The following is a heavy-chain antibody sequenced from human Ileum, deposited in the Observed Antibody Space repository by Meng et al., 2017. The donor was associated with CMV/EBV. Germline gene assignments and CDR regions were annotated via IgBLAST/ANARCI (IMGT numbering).Heavy chain of an antibody. J-gene: IGHJ4*02. V-gene: IGHV1-2*02. CDR1: GYIFTGDY. CDR2: INPNTGDT. Sequence: QVQLVQSGAEVKKPGASVRVSCKASGYIFTGDYIHWVRQAPGQGLQCMGWINPNTGDTGYAHTSRGRFPLPRDTSLSPSYMELSGLTSDDTAVYYCATGDTTLGHCRSASCYGIDYWGQGTLVTVSS. D-gene: IGHD2-2*01. CDR3: ATGDTTLGHCRSASCYGIDY.